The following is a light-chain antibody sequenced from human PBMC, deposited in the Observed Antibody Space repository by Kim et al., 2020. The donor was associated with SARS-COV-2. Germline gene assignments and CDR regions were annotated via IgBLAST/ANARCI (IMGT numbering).Light chain of an antibody. CDR1: SLRSYY. J-gene: IGLJ2*01. V-gene: IGLV3-19*01. Sequence: SSEPTQDPAVSVALGQTVRITCQGDSLRSYYTTWYQQKPGQAPIVVVYGKNNRPSGIPDRFSGSSSGNTASLTITGTQAGDEADYYCNSRDNNDNVLFGG. CDR3: NSRDNNDNVL. CDR2: GKN.